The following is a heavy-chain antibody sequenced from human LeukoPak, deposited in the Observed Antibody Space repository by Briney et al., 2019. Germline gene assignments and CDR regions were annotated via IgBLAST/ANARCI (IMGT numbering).Heavy chain of an antibody. J-gene: IGHJ4*02. CDR2: IYSGGST. CDR3: ASGNYYYDIDY. Sequence: GGSLRLSCAASGFTFSSYSMNWVRQAPGKGLEWVSVIYSGGSTYYADSVKGRFTISRDNSKNTLYLQMNSLRAEDTAVYYCASGNYYYDIDYWGQGTLVTVSS. V-gene: IGHV3-66*01. CDR1: GFTFSSYS. D-gene: IGHD3-22*01.